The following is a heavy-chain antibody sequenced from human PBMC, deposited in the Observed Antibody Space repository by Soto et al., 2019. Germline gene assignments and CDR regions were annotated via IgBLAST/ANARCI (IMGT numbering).Heavy chain of an antibody. D-gene: IGHD3-10*01. CDR1: GGTFSSYA. J-gene: IGHJ3*02. V-gene: IGHV1-69*13. CDR2: IIPIFGTA. Sequence: SVKVSCKASGGTFSSYAISWVRQAPGQGLEWMGGIIPIFGTANYAQKFQGRVTITADESTSTAYMELSSLRSEATAVYYCARSSGSPMAFYIWGQGTMVTVSS. CDR3: ARSSGSPMAFYI.